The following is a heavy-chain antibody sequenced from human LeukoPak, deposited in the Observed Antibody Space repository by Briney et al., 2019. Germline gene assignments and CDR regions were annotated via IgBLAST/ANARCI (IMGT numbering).Heavy chain of an antibody. CDR2: VRFDGSDH. D-gene: IGHD3-3*01. CDR3: ARDLYDYFLDY. V-gene: IGHV3-33*08. Sequence: PGGSLRLSCAASGFTFSSYGMHWVRRAPGKGLEWVAAVRFDGSDHYHEDYVKGRFTISRDNSKNTVYLQMKSLRAEDTAVYYCARDLYDYFLDYWGQGTVVTVSS. J-gene: IGHJ4*02. CDR1: GFTFSSYG.